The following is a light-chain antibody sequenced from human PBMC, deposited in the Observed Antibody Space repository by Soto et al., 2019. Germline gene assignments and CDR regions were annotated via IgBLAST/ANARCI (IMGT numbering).Light chain of an antibody. CDR3: QHYNSYSEA. V-gene: IGKV1-5*01. Sequence: DIQMTQSPSTLAASVGDRVTITCRASQSISSWVAWYQQKPGKAPKLLIYDASNLESGVPSRFSGSGSGTEFTLTISSLQPDDFATYYCQHYNSYSEAFGQGTKVDIK. CDR1: QSISSW. CDR2: DAS. J-gene: IGKJ1*01.